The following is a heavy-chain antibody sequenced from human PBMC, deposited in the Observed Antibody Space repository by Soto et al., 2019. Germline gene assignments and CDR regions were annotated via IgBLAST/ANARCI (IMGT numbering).Heavy chain of an antibody. CDR1: GYTFTSYG. J-gene: IGHJ6*02. Sequence: ASVKVSCKASGYTFTSYGISWVRQAPGQGLDWMGWISAYNGNTKYAQDLQGRVTMTTDTSTSTAYMELRSLRSDDTAVYYCARFSGGSYNTSYFYYGMDVWGQGTTVTVS. D-gene: IGHD2-15*01. CDR2: ISAYNGNT. V-gene: IGHV1-18*01. CDR3: ARFSGGSYNTSYFYYGMDV.